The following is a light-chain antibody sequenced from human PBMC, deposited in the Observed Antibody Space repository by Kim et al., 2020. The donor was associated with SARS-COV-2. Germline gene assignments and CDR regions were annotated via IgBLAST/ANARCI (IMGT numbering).Light chain of an antibody. CDR2: DAS. CDR1: QSISSNY. J-gene: IGKJ1*01. Sequence: SPGERATLSCRASQSISSNYLAWYQQKPVQAPRLLIYDASRRATGIPDRFSGSGSGTDFTLIISRLEPEDSAVYYCHQYVDSPWTFGQGTKVDIK. CDR3: HQYVDSPWT. V-gene: IGKV3-20*01.